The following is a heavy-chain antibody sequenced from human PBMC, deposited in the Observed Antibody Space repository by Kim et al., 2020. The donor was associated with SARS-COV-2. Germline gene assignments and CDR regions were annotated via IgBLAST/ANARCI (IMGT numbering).Heavy chain of an antibody. CDR3: ARERDYYDTRFDP. D-gene: IGHD3-22*01. Sequence: SETLSLTCTVSGGSISSGSYYWSWIRQPAGKGLEWIGRIYTSGSTNYNPSLKSRVTISVDTSKNQFSLKLSSVTAADTAVYYCARERDYYDTRFDPWGQGTLVTVSS. CDR1: GGSISSGSYY. CDR2: IYTSGST. V-gene: IGHV4-61*02. J-gene: IGHJ5*02.